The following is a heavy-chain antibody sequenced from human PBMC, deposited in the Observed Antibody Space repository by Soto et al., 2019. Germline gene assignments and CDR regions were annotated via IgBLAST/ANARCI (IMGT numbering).Heavy chain of an antibody. J-gene: IGHJ4*02. CDR1: GASISSSSFY. D-gene: IGHD6-6*01. V-gene: IGHV4-39*01. CDR3: ARLSRLVGHYFDY. CDR2: IYYAGTT. Sequence: QLQLQESGPGLVKPSETLSLTCTLSGASISSSSFYWGWIRQPPGKGLEWIGNIYYAGTTYYNPSLKSRVTISVDTSKNQFSLKLSSVTAADTAVYYCARLSRLVGHYFDYWGQGTLVTVSS.